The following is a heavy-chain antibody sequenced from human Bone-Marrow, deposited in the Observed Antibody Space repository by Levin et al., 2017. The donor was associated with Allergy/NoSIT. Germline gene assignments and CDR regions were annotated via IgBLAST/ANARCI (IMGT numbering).Heavy chain of an antibody. CDR2: IRPYNGDT. J-gene: IGHJ4*02. Sequence: GESLKISCKTSGYTFDDYGITWVRQAPGQGLEWMGWIRPYNGDTSYVHKLQGRLTMTTDKSTATVYMEIRGLTSDDTAVYYCARDRPRRCTDASCDGAYWGQGTLVTVSS. CDR1: GYTFDDYG. V-gene: IGHV1-18*01. D-gene: IGHD2-8*01. CDR3: ARDRPRRCTDASCDGAY.